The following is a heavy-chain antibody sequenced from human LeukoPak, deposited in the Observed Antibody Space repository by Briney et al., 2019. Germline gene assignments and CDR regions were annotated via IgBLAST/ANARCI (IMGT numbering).Heavy chain of an antibody. CDR1: GGSISSYY. CDR2: INHSGST. J-gene: IGHJ4*02. Sequence: SEILSLTCTVSGGSISSYYWSWIRQPPGKGLEWIGEINHSGSTNYNPSLKSRVTISVDTSKNQFSLKLSSVTAADTAVYYCASAPIYYDILTGYWNLFDYWGQGTLVTVSS. V-gene: IGHV4-34*01. CDR3: ASAPIYYDILTGYWNLFDY. D-gene: IGHD3-9*01.